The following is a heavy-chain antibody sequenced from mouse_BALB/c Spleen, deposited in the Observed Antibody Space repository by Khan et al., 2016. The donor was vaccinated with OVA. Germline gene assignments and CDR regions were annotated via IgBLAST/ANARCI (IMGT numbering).Heavy chain of an antibody. V-gene: IGHV1-20*02. CDR3: ARIYRSEFGY. D-gene: IGHD1-1*01. Sequence: EVQLQESGPELVKPGASVKISCKASGYSFTGYFMNWVMQCHGKSLEWIGRINPHIGETFYNQKFKDKATLTVDTSSSTAHMELSSLPSEDSAVYYCARIYRSEFGYWGQGTTLTVSS. J-gene: IGHJ2*01. CDR1: GYSFTGYF. CDR2: INPHIGET.